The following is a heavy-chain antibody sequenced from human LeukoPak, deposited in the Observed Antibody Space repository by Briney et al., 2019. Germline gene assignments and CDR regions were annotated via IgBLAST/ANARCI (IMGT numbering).Heavy chain of an antibody. J-gene: IGHJ4*02. CDR1: GFTFSSYW. CDR3: ARADFFFWNYGDY. V-gene: IGHV3-7*01. Sequence: GGSLRLSCAASGFTFSSYWMSWVRQAPGKRREWVANIKQDGSEKYNVDSVKGRFTISRDNAKNSLYLQMYSLRAEDTAVYYCARADFFFWNYGDYWGQGTLVTVSS. CDR2: IKQDGSEK. D-gene: IGHD1-1*01.